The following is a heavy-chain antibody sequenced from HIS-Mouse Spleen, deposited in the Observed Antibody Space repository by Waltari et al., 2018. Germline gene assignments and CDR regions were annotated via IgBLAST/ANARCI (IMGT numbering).Heavy chain of an antibody. D-gene: IGHD1-26*01. J-gene: IGHJ4*02. CDR2: IYYSGST. CDR1: GGSISSSSYY. CDR3: ARDRELYFDY. Sequence: QLQLQESGPGLVKPSETLSLTCTVSGGSISSSSYYWGWIRQPPGQGLEWIGSIYYSGSTYYNPSLKSRVTISVDTSKNQFSLKLSSVTAADTAVYYCARDRELYFDYWGQGTLVTVSS. V-gene: IGHV4-39*07.